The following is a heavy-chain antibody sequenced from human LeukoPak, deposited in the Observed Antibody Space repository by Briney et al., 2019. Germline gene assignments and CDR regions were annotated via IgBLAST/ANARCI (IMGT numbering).Heavy chain of an antibody. Sequence: SETLSLTCTISGGSISSNYWTWIRRPPGKGLEWIGYTYYSGSTNYNSSLKSRVTISIDSSKNQFSLKLRSVTAADTAVYYCATSGARFDYRTWGQGTLVTVSS. D-gene: IGHD3-10*01. J-gene: IGHJ4*02. CDR1: GGSISSNY. CDR3: ATSGARFDYRT. CDR2: TYYSGST. V-gene: IGHV4-59*08.